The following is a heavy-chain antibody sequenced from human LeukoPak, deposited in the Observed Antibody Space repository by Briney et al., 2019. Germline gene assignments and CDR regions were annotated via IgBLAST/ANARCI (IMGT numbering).Heavy chain of an antibody. CDR3: AKDQSIRATYYYDSSGYYFGSATDY. CDR1: GFTVSSNY. J-gene: IGHJ4*02. V-gene: IGHV3-53*01. CDR2: IYSGGST. Sequence: PGGSLRLSCAASGFTVSSNYMSWVRQAPGKGLEWVSVIYSGGSTYYADSVKGRFTISRDNSKNTLYLQMNSLRAEDTAVYYCAKDQSIRATYYYDSSGYYFGSATDYWGQGTLVTVSS. D-gene: IGHD3-22*01.